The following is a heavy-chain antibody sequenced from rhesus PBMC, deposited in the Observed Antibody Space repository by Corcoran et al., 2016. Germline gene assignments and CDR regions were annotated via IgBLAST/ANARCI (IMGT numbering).Heavy chain of an antibody. J-gene: IGHJ4*01. Sequence: QVQLQESGPGLVKPSETLSLTCAVSGGSISSSNWWSWIRQPPGKGLEWIGYNSGSIGRTYSNPSLKGRVTISKDTSKNQFSLKLSSVTAADTAVYYCASVPCTSTTCYDPELGYWGQGVLVTVSS. CDR1: GGSISSSNW. D-gene: IGHD2-2*01. CDR2: NSGSIGRT. CDR3: ASVPCTSTTCYDPELGY. V-gene: IGHV4-65*02.